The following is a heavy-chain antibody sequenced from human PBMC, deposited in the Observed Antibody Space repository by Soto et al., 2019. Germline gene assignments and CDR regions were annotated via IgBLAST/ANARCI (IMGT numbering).Heavy chain of an antibody. D-gene: IGHD2-8*01. CDR2: ISGSGSTR. CDR1: GFTFSTHE. V-gene: IGHV3-48*03. J-gene: IGHJ4*02. Sequence: DVELVESGGGTGQPGGSLRLSCATSGFTFSTHEMNWVRQAPGRGLEWIAKISGSGSTRNYADAVKGRFIISREHGQRTVDLQMNSLRVEDTAVYYCARGGVYWGQGTLVTVS. CDR3: ARGGVY.